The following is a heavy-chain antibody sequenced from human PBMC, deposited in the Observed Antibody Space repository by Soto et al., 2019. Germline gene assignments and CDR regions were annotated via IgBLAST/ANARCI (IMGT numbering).Heavy chain of an antibody. CDR2: MNPNSGNT. J-gene: IGHJ4*02. CDR1: GYTFTGYD. CDR3: AGEKVGTTGIDF. V-gene: IGHV1-8*01. Sequence: QAPLVQYGAEVKKPGASVKVSCKASGYTFTGYDINWVRQATGQGLEWMGWMNPNSGNTGYAQNFQGRVTMTRDNSITTAYMELTSLRDDDSAVYYCAGEKVGTTGIDFWGQGTLVTVSS. D-gene: IGHD1-26*01.